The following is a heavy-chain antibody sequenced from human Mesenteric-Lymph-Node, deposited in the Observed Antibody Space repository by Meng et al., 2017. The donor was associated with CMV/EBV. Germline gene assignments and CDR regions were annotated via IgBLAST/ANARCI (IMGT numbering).Heavy chain of an antibody. CDR2: INPSGGST. CDR3: AKLGIAAADDY. V-gene: IGHV1-46*01. CDR1: GYTFTSYY. J-gene: IGHJ4*02. D-gene: IGHD6-13*01. Sequence: ASVKVSCKASGYTFTSYYMHWVRQAPGQGLEWMGIINPSGGSTSYAQKFQGRVTMTRDTSTSTVYMELSSLRSEDTAVYYCAKLGIAAADDYWGQGTLVTVSS.